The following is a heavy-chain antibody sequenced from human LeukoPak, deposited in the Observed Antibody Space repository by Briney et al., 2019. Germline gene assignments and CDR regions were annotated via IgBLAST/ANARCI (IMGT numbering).Heavy chain of an antibody. J-gene: IGHJ4*02. CDR3: AKGGVQNRKYFDY. CDR2: ISGSGGST. CDR1: GFTFSSYA. V-gene: IGHV3-23*01. D-gene: IGHD1-1*01. Sequence: GGSLRLSCAASGFTFSSYAMSCVPEAPGKGVEWVSAISGSGGSTYYADSVKGRFTISRDNSKNTLYLQMNSLRAEDTAVYYCAKGGVQNRKYFDYWGQGILVTVSS.